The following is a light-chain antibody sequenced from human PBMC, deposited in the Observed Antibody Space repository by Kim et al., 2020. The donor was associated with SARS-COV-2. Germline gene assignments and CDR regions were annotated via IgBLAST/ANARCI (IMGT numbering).Light chain of an antibody. Sequence: NFMLTQPHSVSESPGKTVTISCTRSSGSIDDNYVQWYQQRPGGVPTAVIYEDDQRPSGVSDRFSGSIDNSSNSASLTISGQRTEDEADYYCQSYNRDNVLFGGGTQLTVL. V-gene: IGLV6-57*04. J-gene: IGLJ2*01. CDR1: SGSIDDNY. CDR2: EDD. CDR3: QSYNRDNVL.